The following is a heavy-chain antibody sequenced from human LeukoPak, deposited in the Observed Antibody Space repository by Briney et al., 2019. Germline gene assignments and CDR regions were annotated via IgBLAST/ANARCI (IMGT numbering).Heavy chain of an antibody. CDR1: GFTVSSNY. Sequence: PGGSLRLSCAASGFTVSSNYMSWVRQAPGKGLEWVSVIYSGGSTYYADSVKGRFTISRDNAKNSLYLQMNSLRAEDTAVYYCAREAPWSNWYFDLWGRGTLVTVSS. V-gene: IGHV3-53*01. D-gene: IGHD2-8*02. J-gene: IGHJ2*01. CDR3: AREAPWSNWYFDL. CDR2: IYSGGST.